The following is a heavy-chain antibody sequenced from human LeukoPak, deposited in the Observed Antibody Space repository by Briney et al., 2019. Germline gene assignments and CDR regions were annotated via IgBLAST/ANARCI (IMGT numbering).Heavy chain of an antibody. CDR3: ARDWGYYYGSGSYYTVNLFSDY. V-gene: IGHV1-2*02. D-gene: IGHD3-10*01. J-gene: IGHJ4*02. CDR2: INPNSGGT. CDR1: GYTFTGYY. Sequence: ASVKVSCKASGYTFTGYYMHWVRQAPGQGLEWMGWINPNSGGTNYAQKFQGRVTMTRDTSISTAYMELSRLRSDDTAVYYCARDWGYYYGSGSYYTVNLFSDYWGQGTLVTVSS.